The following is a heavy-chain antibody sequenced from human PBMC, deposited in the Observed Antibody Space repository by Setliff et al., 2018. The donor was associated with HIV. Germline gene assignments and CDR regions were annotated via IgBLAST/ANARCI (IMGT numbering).Heavy chain of an antibody. CDR3: ARGYSSSSSHYYYYMDV. CDR1: GYTFTGYY. Sequence: ASVKVSCKASGYTFTGYYMHWVRQAPGQGLEWMGWINPNSGGTNYTQNFQGRVTMTRDTSISTGHMELGGLRSDDTAVYYCARGYSSSSSHYYYYMDVWGKGTTVTVSS. V-gene: IGHV1-2*02. D-gene: IGHD6-6*01. CDR2: INPNSGGT. J-gene: IGHJ6*03.